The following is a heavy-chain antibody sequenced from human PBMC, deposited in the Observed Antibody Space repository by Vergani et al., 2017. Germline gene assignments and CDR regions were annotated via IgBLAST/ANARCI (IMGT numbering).Heavy chain of an antibody. CDR2: ISGSGGST. J-gene: IGHJ6*02. CDR1: GFTFSSYA. D-gene: IGHD3-22*01. V-gene: IGHV3-23*01. Sequence: EVQLLESGGGLVQPGGSLRLSCAASGFTFSSYAMSWVRQAPGKGLEWVSAISGSGGSTYYADSVKGRFTISRDNAKNSLYLQVNSLRAEDTAVYYCARVWDSSGYYPVYYYYGMDVWGQGTTVTVSS. CDR3: ARVWDSSGYYPVYYYYGMDV.